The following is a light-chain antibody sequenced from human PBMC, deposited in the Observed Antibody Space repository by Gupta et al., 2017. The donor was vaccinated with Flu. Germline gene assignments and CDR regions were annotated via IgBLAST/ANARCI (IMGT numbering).Light chain of an antibody. CDR2: AAS. J-gene: IGKJ2*01. CDR1: ETISSH. CDR3: QQSVTTPYT. Sequence: IQMTQTPSPLSASVGDRVIITCRASETISSHNLNWYQQKPGKAPKLLIYAASSLQSGVPSRFSGSGSGTDFTLTITSLQPEDFATYYCQQSVTTPYTFGQGTKLEMK. V-gene: IGKV1-39*01.